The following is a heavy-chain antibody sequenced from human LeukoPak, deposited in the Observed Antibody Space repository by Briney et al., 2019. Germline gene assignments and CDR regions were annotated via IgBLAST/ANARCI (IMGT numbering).Heavy chain of an antibody. Sequence: PGGSLRLSCAASGFTFSSYAMSWVRQAPGKGLECVSAISGSGGSAYYADSVKGRFTISRDNSKNTLYLQMNSLRAEDTAVYYCAKSLWQQLIQRTILDNWGQGTLVTVSS. CDR3: AKSLWQQLIQRTILDN. J-gene: IGHJ4*02. D-gene: IGHD6-13*01. CDR2: ISGSGGSA. CDR1: GFTFSSYA. V-gene: IGHV3-23*01.